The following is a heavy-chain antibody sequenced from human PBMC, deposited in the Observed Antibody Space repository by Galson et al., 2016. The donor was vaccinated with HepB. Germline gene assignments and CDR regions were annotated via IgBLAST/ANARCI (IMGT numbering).Heavy chain of an antibody. J-gene: IGHJ5*02. Sequence: QSGAEVKKPGESLKISCKGSGFDFTSYWIGWVRQMPGKGLERMGIVSPANSDTRYSPSFHGQVTFSVDKSISTAYLQWNSLKASDSAMYCCGKLWAPYNWNDGWFDPWGQGTLVIVSS. CDR3: GKLWAPYNWNDGWFDP. V-gene: IGHV5-51*01. CDR2: VSPANSDT. CDR1: GFDFTSYW. D-gene: IGHD1-20*01.